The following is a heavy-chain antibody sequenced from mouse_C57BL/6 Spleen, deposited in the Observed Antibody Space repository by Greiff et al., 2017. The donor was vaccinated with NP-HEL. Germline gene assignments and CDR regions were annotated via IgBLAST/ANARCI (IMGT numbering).Heavy chain of an antibody. CDR1: GYTFTDYE. Sequence: QVQLQQSGAELVRPGASVTLSCKASGYTFTDYEMHWVKQTPVHGLEWIGAIDPETGGTAYNQKFKGKAILTADKSSSTAYMELRSLTSEDSAVYYCTHYYGSYAMDYWGQGTSVTVSS. J-gene: IGHJ4*01. V-gene: IGHV1-15*01. D-gene: IGHD1-1*01. CDR3: THYYGSYAMDY. CDR2: IDPETGGT.